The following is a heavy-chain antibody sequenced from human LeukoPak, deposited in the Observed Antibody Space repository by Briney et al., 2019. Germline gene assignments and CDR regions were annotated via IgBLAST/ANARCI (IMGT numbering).Heavy chain of an antibody. J-gene: IGHJ4*02. CDR1: GGSISSYY. V-gene: IGHV4-59*01. CDR3: ARESDSSGYYHFDY. CDR2: IYYSGST. D-gene: IGHD3-22*01. Sequence: RPSETLSLTCTVSGGSISSYYWSWIRQPPGKGLEWIGYIYYSGSTNYNPSLKSRVTISVDTSKNQFSLKLSSVTAADTAVYYCARESDSSGYYHFDYWGQGTLVTVSS.